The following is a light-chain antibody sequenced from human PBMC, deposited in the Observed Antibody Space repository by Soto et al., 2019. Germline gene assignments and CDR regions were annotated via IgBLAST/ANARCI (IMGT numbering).Light chain of an antibody. Sequence: DIQMTQSPSPLSGSVGGRVTITCRASQTISSWLAWYQQKPGKAPKLLIYAASSLQSGVPSRFSGSGSGIDFTLTISSLQPEDFATYYGQQANSFPITFCHGTRLEI. CDR1: QTISSW. V-gene: IGKV1-12*01. CDR3: QQANSFPIT. J-gene: IGKJ5*01. CDR2: AAS.